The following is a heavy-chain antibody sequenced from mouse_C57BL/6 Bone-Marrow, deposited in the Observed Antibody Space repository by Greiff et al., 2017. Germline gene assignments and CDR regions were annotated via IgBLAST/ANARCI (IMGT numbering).Heavy chain of an antibody. CDR3: ARNRDYDGGYFDD. CDR2: IYPRDGST. CDR1: GYTFTDHT. J-gene: IGHJ2*01. V-gene: IGHV1-78*01. Sequence: VQLQQSDAELVKPGASVKISCKVSGYTFTDHTIHWMKQRPEQGLEWIGYIYPRDGSTKYNEKFKGKATLTADKSSSTAYMQLNSLTSEDSAVYVGARNRDYDGGYFDDWGQGTTLTVSS. D-gene: IGHD2-4*01.